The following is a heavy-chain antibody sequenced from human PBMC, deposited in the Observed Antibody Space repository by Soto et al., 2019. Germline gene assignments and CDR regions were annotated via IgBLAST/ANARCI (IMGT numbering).Heavy chain of an antibody. CDR2: IYYSGST. Sequence: QVQLQESGPGLVKPSETLSPTCTVSGGSISSYYWSWIRQPPGKGLEWIGYIYYSGSTNYNPSLKSRVTISVDTSKNQFSLKLSSVTAADTAVYYCAREVTTTVMNAFDIWGQGTMVTVSS. V-gene: IGHV4-59*01. J-gene: IGHJ3*02. CDR1: GGSISSYY. CDR3: AREVTTTVMNAFDI. D-gene: IGHD4-17*01.